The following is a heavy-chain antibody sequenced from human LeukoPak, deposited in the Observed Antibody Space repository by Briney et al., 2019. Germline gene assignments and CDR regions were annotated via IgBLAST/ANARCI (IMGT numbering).Heavy chain of an antibody. V-gene: IGHV3-7*01. CDR2: IKQDGSEK. CDR1: GFTFSSYW. D-gene: IGHD3-10*01. J-gene: IGHJ4*02. CDR3: ARARYGSGSYYEFSLDY. Sequence: GGPLRLSCAASGFTFSSYWMSWVRQAPGKGLEWVANIKQDGSEKYYVDSVKGRFTISRDNAKNSLYLQMNSLRAEDTAVYYCARARYGSGSYYEFSLDYWGQGTLVTVSS.